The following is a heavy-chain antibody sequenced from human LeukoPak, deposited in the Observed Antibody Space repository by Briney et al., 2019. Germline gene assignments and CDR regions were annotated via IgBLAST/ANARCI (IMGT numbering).Heavy chain of an antibody. J-gene: IGHJ4*02. Sequence: GGSLRLSCAASGFTFSSYSMNWVRQAPGKGLEWVSYISSSGSTIYYADSVKGRFTISRDNAKNSLYLQMNSLRAEDTAVYYCAREGAQQLAYFDYWGQGTLVTVSS. D-gene: IGHD6-13*01. V-gene: IGHV3-48*04. CDR3: AREGAQQLAYFDY. CDR1: GFTFSSYS. CDR2: ISSSGSTI.